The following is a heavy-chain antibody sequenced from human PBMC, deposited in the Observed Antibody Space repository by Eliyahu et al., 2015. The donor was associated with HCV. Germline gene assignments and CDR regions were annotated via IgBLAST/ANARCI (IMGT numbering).Heavy chain of an antibody. D-gene: IGHD5-18*01. CDR1: GFTFGDYA. CDR3: TRGDPWIQLPFDY. CDR2: IRSKAYGGTT. J-gene: IGHJ4*02. V-gene: IGHV3-49*03. Sequence: EVQLVESGGGLVQPGRSLRLSCTASGFTFGDYAMSWFRQAPGKGLEWVGFIRSKAYGGTTEYAASVKGRFTISRDDSKSIAYLQMNSLKTEDTAVYYCTRGDPWIQLPFDYWGQGTLVTVSS.